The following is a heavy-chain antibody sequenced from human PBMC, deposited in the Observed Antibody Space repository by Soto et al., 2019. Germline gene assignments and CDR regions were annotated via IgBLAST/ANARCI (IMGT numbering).Heavy chain of an antibody. D-gene: IGHD1-26*01. V-gene: IGHV3-30*18. CDR1: GFSFSTYG. CDR2: ISHDPSNT. Sequence: QVHLVESGGGVVQPGRSLRLSCAASGFSFSTYGMHWVRQAPGKGLEWVAFISHDPSNTYYADSVQGRFTISRDNSNNALDLKMNSLRAEDTSVYYCAQGVGNYWAFDYWGQGTLVTVSS. CDR3: AQGVGNYWAFDY. J-gene: IGHJ4*02.